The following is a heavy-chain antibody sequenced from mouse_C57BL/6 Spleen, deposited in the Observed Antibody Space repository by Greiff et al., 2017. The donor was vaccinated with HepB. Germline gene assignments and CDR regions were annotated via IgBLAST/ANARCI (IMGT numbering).Heavy chain of an antibody. V-gene: IGHV14-4*01. CDR3: TTGGNSY. CDR1: GFNIKDDY. CDR2: IDPENGDT. J-gene: IGHJ2*01. D-gene: IGHD2-1*01. Sequence: EVPLQESGAELVRPGASVKLSCTASGFNIKDDYMHWVKQRPEQGLEWIGWIDPENGDTEYASKFQGKATITADTSSNTASLQLSSLTSEDTAVYYCTTGGNSYWGQGTTLTVSS.